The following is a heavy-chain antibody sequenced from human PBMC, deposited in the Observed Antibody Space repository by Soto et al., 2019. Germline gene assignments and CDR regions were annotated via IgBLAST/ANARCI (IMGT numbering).Heavy chain of an antibody. CDR1: GFTFTSSA. Sequence: SVKVSCKASGFTFTSSAVQGVRQARGQRLEWIGWIVVGSGNTNYAQKFQERVTITRDMSTSTAYMELSSLRSEDTAVYYCAAYDSIAWKFDYWGQGTLVTVSS. J-gene: IGHJ4*02. D-gene: IGHD3-22*01. V-gene: IGHV1-58*01. CDR2: IVVGSGNT. CDR3: AAYDSIAWKFDY.